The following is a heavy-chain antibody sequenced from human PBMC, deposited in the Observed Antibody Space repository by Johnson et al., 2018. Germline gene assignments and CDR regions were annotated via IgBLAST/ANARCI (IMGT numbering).Heavy chain of an antibody. D-gene: IGHD3-3*01. V-gene: IGHV3-33*02. CDR1: GFTFRSYG. CDR2: IWPDGSNK. CDR3: ARHKHDHDWDY. Sequence: QVQLVESGGGVVQXGGSXRLXCAASGFTFRSYGMHWVRQAPGTGLEWVAAIWPDGSNKYYAASGKGRFTIFRDNSANTLFLQTNSLRAEETAVYYCARHKHDHDWDYWGQGTLVTVSS. J-gene: IGHJ4*02.